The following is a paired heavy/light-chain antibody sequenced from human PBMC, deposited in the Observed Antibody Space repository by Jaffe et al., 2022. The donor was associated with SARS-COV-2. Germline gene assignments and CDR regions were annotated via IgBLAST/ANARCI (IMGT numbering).Heavy chain of an antibody. CDR3: VRHFRGFTDYFDP. CDR1: GGPITANNYH. D-gene: IGHD4-17*01. J-gene: IGHJ5*02. CDR2: SHYRGGT. Sequence: QLQLQESGPGSVKPSETLSLTCSVSGGPITANNYHWGWIRQSPERGLEWIGGSHYRGGTGYNPSLESRVTVTVDTSRNQFSLQLTSVSVAETAIYYCVRHFRGFTDYFDPWGQGILVTVSS. V-gene: IGHV4-39*01.
Light chain of an antibody. J-gene: IGKJ1*01. CDR2: AAS. CDR3: QQSFNSPRT. V-gene: IGKV1-39*01. CDR1: QYINNF. Sequence: DIQMTQSPSTLSASLGDRVTITCRASQYINNFLNWYQQRPGEAPKLLIYAASTLQSEVPSRFSASGSGTDFTFTINSLQPEDFATYFCQQSFNSPRTFGQGTRVEI.